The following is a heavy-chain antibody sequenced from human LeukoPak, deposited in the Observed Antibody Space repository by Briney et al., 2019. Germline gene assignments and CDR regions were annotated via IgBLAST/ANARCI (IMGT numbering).Heavy chain of an antibody. J-gene: IGHJ3*02. D-gene: IGHD5-18*01. V-gene: IGHV3-15*01. CDR1: GFTFSNAW. Sequence: PGGSLRLSCAASGFTFSNAWMSWVRQAPGKGLEWVGRIKSKTDGGTTDYAAPVKGRFTISRDDSKNTLYLQMNSLKTEDTAVYYCTIKKQVSWIQLDDAFDIWGQGTMVTVSS. CDR3: TIKKQVSWIQLDDAFDI. CDR2: IKSKTDGGTT.